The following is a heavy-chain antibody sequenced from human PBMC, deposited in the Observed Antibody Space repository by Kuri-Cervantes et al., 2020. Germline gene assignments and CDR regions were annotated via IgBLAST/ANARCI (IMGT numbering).Heavy chain of an antibody. CDR2: ISSSGSTI. CDR3: ARDSTVAGWKAYYYYYGMDV. CDR1: GFTFSDYY. Sequence: GESLKISCAASGFTFSDYYMSWIRQAPGKGLEWVSYISSSGSTIYYADSVKGRFTISRDNAKNSLYLQMNSLRAEDTAVYYCARDSTVAGWKAYYYYYGMDVWGQGTTVTVSS. V-gene: IGHV3-11*01. D-gene: IGHD6-19*01. J-gene: IGHJ6*02.